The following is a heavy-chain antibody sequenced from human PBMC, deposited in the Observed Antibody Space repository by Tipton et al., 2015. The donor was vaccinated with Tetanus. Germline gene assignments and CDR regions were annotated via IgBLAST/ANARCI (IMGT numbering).Heavy chain of an antibody. Sequence: QLVQSGPEVKKPGSSVKVSCKASGDTFSTFGISWVRQAPGQGLEWVGWISPFTGDTEYAQNLQDRLILTTDTSTATAYVEVRSLTSDDTAVYYCARDRAVPVQAYGTDVWGQGTSVTVS. CDR3: ARDRAVPVQAYGTDV. J-gene: IGHJ6*02. CDR1: GDTFSTFG. V-gene: IGHV1-18*01. D-gene: IGHD6-19*01. CDR2: ISPFTGDT.